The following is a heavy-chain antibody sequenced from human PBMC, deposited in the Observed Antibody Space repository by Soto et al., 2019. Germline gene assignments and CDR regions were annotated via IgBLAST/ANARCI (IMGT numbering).Heavy chain of an antibody. D-gene: IGHD3-9*01. CDR2: INHSGST. CDR1: GGSFSGYY. Sequence: SETLSLSCAVYGGSFSGYYWSWIRQPPGKGLEWIGEINHSGSTNYNPSLKSRVTISVDTSKNQFSLKLSSVTAADTAVYYCARDRVYYDILTGFDYWGQGTLVTVS. CDR3: ARDRVYYDILTGFDY. J-gene: IGHJ4*02. V-gene: IGHV4-34*01.